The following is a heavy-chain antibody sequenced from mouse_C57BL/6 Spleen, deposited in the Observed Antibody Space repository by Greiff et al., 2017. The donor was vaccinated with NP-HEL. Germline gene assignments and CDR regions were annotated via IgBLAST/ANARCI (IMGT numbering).Heavy chain of an antibody. CDR1: GYTFTSYW. V-gene: IGHV1-52*01. D-gene: IGHD2-1*01. CDR3: ARYGNYGGFYAMDY. Sequence: QVQLQQPGAELVRPGSSVKLSCKASGYTFTSYWMHWVKQRPIQGLEWIGNIDPSDSETHYNQKFKDKATLTVDKSSSTAYMQLSSLTSEDSAVYYCARYGNYGGFYAMDYWGQGTSVTVSS. CDR2: IDPSDSET. J-gene: IGHJ4*01.